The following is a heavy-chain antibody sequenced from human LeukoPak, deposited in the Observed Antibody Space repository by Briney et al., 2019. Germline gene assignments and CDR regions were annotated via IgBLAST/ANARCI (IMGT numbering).Heavy chain of an antibody. CDR3: ARVLHKRNYDSTTYYGY. CDR2: ISSSSSTI. V-gene: IGHV3-48*01. CDR1: GITFSSYS. J-gene: IGHJ4*02. D-gene: IGHD3-22*01. Sequence: PGGSLRLSCAASGITFSSYSMNWVRQAPGKGLEWVSYISSSSSTIYYADSVKGRFTISRDNAKNSLYLQMNSLRAEDTAVYYCARVLHKRNYDSTTYYGYWGQGTLVTVSS.